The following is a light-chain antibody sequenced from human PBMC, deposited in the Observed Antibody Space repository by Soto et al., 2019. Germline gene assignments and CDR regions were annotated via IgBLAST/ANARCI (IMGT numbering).Light chain of an antibody. Sequence: QSALTQPASVSGSTRQSITISCTGTSSDVGSYNLVSWYQQHPGKAPKLMIYEGSKRPSGVSNRFSGSKSGNTASLTISGLQAEDEADYYCCSYAGSSTLVVFGGGTKLTVL. J-gene: IGLJ2*01. V-gene: IGLV2-23*01. CDR1: SSDVGSYNL. CDR2: EGS. CDR3: CSYAGSSTLVV.